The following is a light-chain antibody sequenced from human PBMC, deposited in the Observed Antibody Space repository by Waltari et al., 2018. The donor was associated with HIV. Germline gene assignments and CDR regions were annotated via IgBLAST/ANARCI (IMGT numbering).Light chain of an antibody. V-gene: IGKV2-28*01. CDR3: MQALQTPRT. CDR1: QSLLHSNGYNC. J-gene: IGKJ1*01. Sequence: DIVMTQSPLSLPVTPGEPAYISCRSSQSLLHSNGYNCLDWYLQKPGQSPQLLIYLGSNRASGVPDRFSGSGSGTDFTLKISRVEAEDVGVYYCMQALQTPRTFGQGTKVEIK. CDR2: LGS.